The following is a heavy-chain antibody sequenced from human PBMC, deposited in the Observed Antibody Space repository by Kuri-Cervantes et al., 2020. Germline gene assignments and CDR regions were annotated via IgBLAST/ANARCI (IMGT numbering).Heavy chain of an antibody. CDR3: ARARVVVASYYFDY. CDR2: INHSGST. CDR1: GGSFSGYY. J-gene: IGHJ4*02. V-gene: IGHV4-34*01. Sequence: GSLRLSCAVYGGSFSGYYWSWIRQPPGKGLEWIGEINHSGSTNYNPSLKSRVTISVDTSKNQFSLKLSSVTAADTAVYYCARARVVVASYYFDYWGQGTLVTVSS. D-gene: IGHD2-15*01.